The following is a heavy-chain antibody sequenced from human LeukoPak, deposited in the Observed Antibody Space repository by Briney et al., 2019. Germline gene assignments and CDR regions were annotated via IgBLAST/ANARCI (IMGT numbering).Heavy chain of an antibody. Sequence: GGSLRLSCAASGFTLSSYGMHWVRQAPGKGLEWVAVIWYDGSNKYYADSVKGRFTISRDNSKNTLYLQMNSLRAEDTAVYYCASQPYSNYYYYYGMDVWGQGTTATVSS. CDR1: GFTLSSYG. CDR3: ASQPYSNYYYYYGMDV. J-gene: IGHJ6*02. D-gene: IGHD4-11*01. V-gene: IGHV3-33*01. CDR2: IWYDGSNK.